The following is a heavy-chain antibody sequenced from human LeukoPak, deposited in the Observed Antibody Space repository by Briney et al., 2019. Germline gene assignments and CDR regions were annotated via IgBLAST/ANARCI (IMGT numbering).Heavy chain of an antibody. Sequence: GGSLRLSCAASGFTFSSYAMSWVRQAPGKGLEWVSAISGSGGSTYYVDSVKGRFTISRDNSKNTLYLQMNSLRAEDTAVYYCAKGYYYYYYMDVWGKGTTVTVSS. J-gene: IGHJ6*03. CDR3: AKGYYYYYYMDV. CDR2: ISGSGGST. CDR1: GFTFSSYA. V-gene: IGHV3-23*01.